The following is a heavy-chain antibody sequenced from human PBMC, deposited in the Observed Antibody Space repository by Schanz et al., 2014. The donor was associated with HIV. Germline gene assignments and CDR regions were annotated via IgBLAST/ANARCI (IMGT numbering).Heavy chain of an antibody. V-gene: IGHV3-9*01. CDR1: GFIFDDYA. CDR3: AKSRGDSWPYGMDV. CDR2: ISWNSDSK. Sequence: EVQLVETGGGLIQPGGSLRLSCAASGFIFDDYAMHWARQAPGKGLEWVSGISWNSDSKGYADSVKGRFTISRDNAKNSLYLQMNSLRVEDTAVYYCAKSRGDSWPYGMDVWGQGTTVTVSS. J-gene: IGHJ6*02. D-gene: IGHD4-17*01.